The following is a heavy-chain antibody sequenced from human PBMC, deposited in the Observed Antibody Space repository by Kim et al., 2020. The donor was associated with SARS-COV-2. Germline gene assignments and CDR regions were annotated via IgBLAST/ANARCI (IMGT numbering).Heavy chain of an antibody. J-gene: IGHJ5*02. V-gene: IGHV3-30*04. D-gene: IGHD3-3*01. Sequence: GGSLRLSCAASGFTFSSYAMHWVRQAPGKGLEWVAVISYDGSNKYYADSVKGRFTISRDNSKNTLYLQMNSLRAEDTAVYYCARVGLRFLEWLSGGVEDGWFDPWGQGTLVTVSS. CDR3: ARVGLRFLEWLSGGVEDGWFDP. CDR2: ISYDGSNK. CDR1: GFTFSSYA.